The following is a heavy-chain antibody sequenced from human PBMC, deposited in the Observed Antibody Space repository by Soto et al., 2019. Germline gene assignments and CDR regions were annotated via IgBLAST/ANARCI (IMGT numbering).Heavy chain of an antibody. J-gene: IGHJ6*03. CDR3: ARTGEDDDYYYYMDV. V-gene: IGHV4-59*08. CDR2: IYYSGST. D-gene: IGHD7-27*01. CDR1: GGSISSYY. Sequence: SETLSLTCTVSGGSISSYYWSWIRQPPGKGLEWIGYIYYSGSTNYNPSLKSRVTISVDTSKNQFSLKLSSVTAADTAVYYCARTGEDDDYYYYMDVWGKGTTVTVSS.